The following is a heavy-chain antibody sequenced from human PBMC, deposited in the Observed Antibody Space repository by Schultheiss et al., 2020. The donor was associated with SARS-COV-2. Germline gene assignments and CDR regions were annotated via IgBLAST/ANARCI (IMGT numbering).Heavy chain of an antibody. CDR2: ISYDGNTK. CDR3: ARRRVSGNSPDAFDI. Sequence: GGSLRLSCTASGLTFSNYAMTWVRQAPGKGLEWVAVISYDGNTKYYADSVKGRFTISRDDSKNTLYLQMNSLRAEDTAVCYCARRRVSGNSPDAFDIWGQGTMVTVSS. V-gene: IGHV3-30-3*01. D-gene: IGHD3-22*01. CDR1: GLTFSNYA. J-gene: IGHJ3*02.